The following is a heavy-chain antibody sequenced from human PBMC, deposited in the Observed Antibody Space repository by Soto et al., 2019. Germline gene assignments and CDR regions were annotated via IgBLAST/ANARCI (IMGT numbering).Heavy chain of an antibody. CDR1: GFTFSSYA. J-gene: IGHJ3*02. Sequence: GGSLRLSCAASGFTFSSYAMSWVRQAPGKGLEWVSAISGSGGSTYYADSVKGRFTISRDNSKNTLYLQMNSLRAEGTAVYYCAKDGRWARATVTISPNDAFDIWGQGTMVTVSS. V-gene: IGHV3-23*01. CDR2: ISGSGGST. D-gene: IGHD3-3*01. CDR3: AKDGRWARATVTISPNDAFDI.